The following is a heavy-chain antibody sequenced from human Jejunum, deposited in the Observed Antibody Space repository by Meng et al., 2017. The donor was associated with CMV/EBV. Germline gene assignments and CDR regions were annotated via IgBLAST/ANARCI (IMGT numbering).Heavy chain of an antibody. CDR3: ARDGRDGYNYPYYFDY. Sequence: SGGIFSSYAISWVRQAPGQGLEWMGGIIPTFRTANYAQKFQGRVTITTDESTSTAYMELSSLTSEDTAVYYCARDGRDGYNYPYYFDYWGQGTLVTVSS. D-gene: IGHD5-24*01. CDR1: GGIFSSYA. CDR2: IIPTFRTA. J-gene: IGHJ4*02. V-gene: IGHV1-69*05.